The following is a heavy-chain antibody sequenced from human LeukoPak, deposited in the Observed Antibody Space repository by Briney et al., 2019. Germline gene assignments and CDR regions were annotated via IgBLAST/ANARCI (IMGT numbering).Heavy chain of an antibody. V-gene: IGHV3-66*01. CDR2: IYSGGST. Sequence: GGSLRLSCAASGFTVSSNYMSWVRQAPGKGLEWVSVIYSGGSTYYAGSVKGRFTISRDNSKNTLYLQMNSLRAEDTAVYYCAKVALGAFWSGYYPNHYYMDVWGKGTTVTVSS. CDR3: AKVALGAFWSGYYPNHYYMDV. CDR1: GFTVSSNY. J-gene: IGHJ6*03. D-gene: IGHD3-3*01.